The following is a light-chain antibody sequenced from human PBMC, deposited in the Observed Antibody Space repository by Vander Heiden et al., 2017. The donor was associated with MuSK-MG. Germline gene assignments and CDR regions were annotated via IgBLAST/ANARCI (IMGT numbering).Light chain of an antibody. CDR2: KAS. CDR3: QQYNSYT. CDR1: QSISSW. V-gene: IGKV1-5*03. Sequence: DIQMTQSPSTLSASVGDRVTITCRASQSISSWLAWYQQKPGKAPKLLIYKASSLESGVPSRFSGSGSGTEFTLTISSLQPDDFATYYCQQYNSYTFGQGTKLXIK. J-gene: IGKJ2*01.